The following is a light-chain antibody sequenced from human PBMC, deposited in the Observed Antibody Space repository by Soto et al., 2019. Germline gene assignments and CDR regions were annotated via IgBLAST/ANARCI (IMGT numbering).Light chain of an antibody. Sequence: EFVLTQSPATLSLSPGERATLSCRASQSVGTYLVWYQHKPGQAPRLLIYDASKMATGIPSRFSGSGSGTDFTLTISRLEPEDFAVYFCQQRNDWPITFGQGTRLDMK. CDR2: DAS. V-gene: IGKV3-11*01. CDR1: QSVGTY. J-gene: IGKJ5*01. CDR3: QQRNDWPIT.